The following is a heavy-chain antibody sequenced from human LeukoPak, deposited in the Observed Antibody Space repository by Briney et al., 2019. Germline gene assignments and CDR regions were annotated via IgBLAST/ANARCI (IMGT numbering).Heavy chain of an antibody. CDR2: IFPGDCDS. V-gene: IGHV5-51*01. CDR3: ARTMTYYYDSSGSYYYYGMDV. CDR1: GYTFTTYW. J-gene: IGHJ6*02. D-gene: IGHD3-22*01. Sequence: GESLKISCRGSGYTFTTYWIGCVRQLPGKGLEWMGIIFPGDCDSRYSPYFQGQATISADKSISTACLQWSSLKASDNAMYYCARTMTYYYDSSGSYYYYGMDVWGQGTTVTVSS.